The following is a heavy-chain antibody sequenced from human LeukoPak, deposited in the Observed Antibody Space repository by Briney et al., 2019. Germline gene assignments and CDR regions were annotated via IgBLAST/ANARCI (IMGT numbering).Heavy chain of an antibody. D-gene: IGHD3-22*01. CDR2: INPNSGGT. CDR3: ARVTGSSSYDAFDI. CDR1: GYTFTGYY. Sequence: ASVKVSCKASGYTFTGYYMHWVRQAPGQGLEWMGWINPNSGGTNYAQKFQGRVTMTRDTSISTAYMELSRLRSDDTAVYYCARVTGSSSYDAFDIWGQGTMVTVSS. J-gene: IGHJ3*02. V-gene: IGHV1-2*02.